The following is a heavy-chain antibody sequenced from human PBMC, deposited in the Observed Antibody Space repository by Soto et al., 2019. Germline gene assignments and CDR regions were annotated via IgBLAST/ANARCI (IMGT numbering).Heavy chain of an antibody. CDR2: ISSSSSYI. CDR3: ARVKNYIWGSYRNDAFEI. Sequence: PGGSLRLSCAASGFTFSSYSMNWVRQAPGKGLEWVSSISSSSSYIYYADSVKGRFTISRDNAKNSLYLQMNSLRAEDTAVYYCARVKNYIWGSYRNDAFEIWGQGTMVTVSS. CDR1: GFTFSSYS. D-gene: IGHD3-16*02. J-gene: IGHJ3*02. V-gene: IGHV3-21*01.